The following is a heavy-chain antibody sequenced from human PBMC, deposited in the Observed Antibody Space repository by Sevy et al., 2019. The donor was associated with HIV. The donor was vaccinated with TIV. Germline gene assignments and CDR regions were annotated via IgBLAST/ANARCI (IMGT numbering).Heavy chain of an antibody. CDR3: AKDRWGIAAAGTGVFDY. CDR1: GYTFTGYY. J-gene: IGHJ4*02. D-gene: IGHD6-13*01. V-gene: IGHV1-2*02. CDR2: INPNSGGN. Sequence: ASVKVSRKASGYTFTGYYMHWVRQAPGQGLERMGWINPNSGGNDYAQKFQGRVTMTRDTSISIAYMELSRLRSDDTAVYFCAKDRWGIAAAGTGVFDYWGQGALVTVSS.